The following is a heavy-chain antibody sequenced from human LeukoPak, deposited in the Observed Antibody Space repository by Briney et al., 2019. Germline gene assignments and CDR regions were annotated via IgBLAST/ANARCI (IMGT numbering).Heavy chain of an antibody. V-gene: IGHV3-20*04. CDR1: GFTFDAYG. CDR2: INWNGGNT. J-gene: IGHJ5*02. Sequence: GGSLRLYCAASGFTFDAYGMSWVRQAPGKGLESVSAINWNGGNTSYADSVQGRFTIFRDNAKNSLYLQMNGLRAEDMALYYCARGITMIVVKPFDPWGQGTLVTVSS. D-gene: IGHD3-22*01. CDR3: ARGITMIVVKPFDP.